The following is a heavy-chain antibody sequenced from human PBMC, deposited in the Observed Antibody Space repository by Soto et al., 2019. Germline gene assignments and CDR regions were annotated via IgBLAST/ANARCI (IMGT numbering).Heavy chain of an antibody. J-gene: IGHJ6*02. D-gene: IGHD1-1*01. CDR3: ARDLAWKRGKVGRYYYGMDG. Sequence: PGGSLRLSCAASGFIFSDYYMSWVRQTPGKGLEWVSYISTRSTYTNYADSVKGRFTISRDNTQNSLYLQMDNLRVEDTAVYYCARDLAWKRGKVGRYYYGMDGWGRGTTVTVSS. CDR1: GFIFSDYY. V-gene: IGHV3-11*06. CDR2: ISTRSTYT.